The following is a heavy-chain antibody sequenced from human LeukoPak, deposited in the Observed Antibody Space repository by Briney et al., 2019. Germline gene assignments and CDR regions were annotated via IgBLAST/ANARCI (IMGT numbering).Heavy chain of an antibody. CDR2: MNPNSGNT. V-gene: IGHV1-8*03. CDR3: ARGTYYYDP. CDR1: VYTFTSYD. D-gene: IGHD3-22*01. Sequence: ASVTVSYKASVYTFTSYDINWVRPAAGQGREWMGWMNPNSGNTGYAQKFQGRVTITRNTSISTAYMELSSLRSEDTAVYYCARGTYYYDPWGQGTLVTVSS. J-gene: IGHJ4*02.